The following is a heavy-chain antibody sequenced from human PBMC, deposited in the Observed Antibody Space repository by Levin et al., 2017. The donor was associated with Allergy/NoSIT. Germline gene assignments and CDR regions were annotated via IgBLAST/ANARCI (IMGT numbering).Heavy chain of an antibody. CDR2: ISFDGNDK. V-gene: IGHV3-30*18. CDR3: VKGAKFSSGSNYFYYYMDV. Sequence: GGSLRLSCVASGFIFSNYAMHWVRQAPGKGLEWVARISFDGNDKYFVHSVKGRFTISRDNSKNTLYLQMSRLNTEDTAVYYCVKGAKFSSGSNYFYYYMDVWGKGTTVRVS. CDR1: GFIFSNYA. J-gene: IGHJ6*03. D-gene: IGHD6-25*01.